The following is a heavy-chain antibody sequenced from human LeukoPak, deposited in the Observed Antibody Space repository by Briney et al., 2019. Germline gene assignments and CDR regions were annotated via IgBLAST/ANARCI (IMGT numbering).Heavy chain of an antibody. V-gene: IGHV6-1*01. CDR1: GDSVSSNSAA. D-gene: IGHD3-10*01. CDR3: AGYGSGSYYGYDAFDI. Sequence: SQTLSLTCAISGDSVSSNSAAWNWIRQSPSRGLEWLGRTYYRSKWYNDYAVSVKSRITINPDTSKNQFSLRLNSVTPEDTAVYYCAGYGSGSYYGYDAFDIWGQGTMVTVSS. CDR2: TYYRSKWYN. J-gene: IGHJ3*02.